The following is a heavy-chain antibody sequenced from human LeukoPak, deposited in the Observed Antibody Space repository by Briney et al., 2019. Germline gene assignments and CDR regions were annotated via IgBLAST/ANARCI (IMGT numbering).Heavy chain of an antibody. CDR3: ARDWYYYDSSGYSYYFDY. Sequence: SETLSLTCAVYGGSFSGYYWSWIRQPPGKGLEWIGEINHSGSINYNPSLKSRVTISVDTSKNQFSLKLSSVTAADTAVYYCARDWYYYDSSGYSYYFDYWGQGTLVTVSS. D-gene: IGHD3-22*01. V-gene: IGHV4-34*01. CDR1: GGSFSGYY. CDR2: INHSGSI. J-gene: IGHJ4*02.